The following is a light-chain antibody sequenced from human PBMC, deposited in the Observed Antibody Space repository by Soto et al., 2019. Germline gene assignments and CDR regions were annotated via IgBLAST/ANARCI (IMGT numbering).Light chain of an antibody. Sequence: DIPMTQSPSSLSASVGDRVTITCRASQSISSYLNWYQQKPGKAPKRLIYAASSLQSGVPSRFSGSGSGTDFTLTISSLQPEDFATYYCQQSYSTLLFTFGPGTKVDIK. CDR1: QSISSY. J-gene: IGKJ3*01. CDR3: QQSYSTLLFT. V-gene: IGKV1-39*01. CDR2: AAS.